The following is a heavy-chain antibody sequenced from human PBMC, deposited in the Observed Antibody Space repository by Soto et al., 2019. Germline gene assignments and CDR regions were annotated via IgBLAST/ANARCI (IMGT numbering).Heavy chain of an antibody. CDR1: GYSFTDYH. D-gene: IGHD2-8*01. J-gene: IGHJ6*02. CDR2: INPKSGGT. CDR3: ARGDSTDCSNGVCSLFYNHEMDG. V-gene: IGHV1-2*04. Sequence: ASVKVSCKSSGYSFTDYHIHWVRQAPGQGLEWLGRINPKSGGTSTAQKFQGWVTMTTDTSISTASMELTRLTSDDTAIYYCARGDSTDCSNGVCSLFYNHEMDGWG.